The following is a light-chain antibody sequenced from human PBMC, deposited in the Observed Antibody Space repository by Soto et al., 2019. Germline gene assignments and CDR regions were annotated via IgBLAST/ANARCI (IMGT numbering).Light chain of an antibody. J-gene: IGLJ1*01. CDR1: SSDVGGYNY. CDR3: SSYTSSSTLYV. Sequence: QSALTQPASVSGSPGQSITISCTGTSSDVGGYNYVSWYQQHPGKAPKLMIYDVSVRPSGVSNRFSGFKSGNTASLTISGLQAEDEADYYCSSYTSSSTLYVFGIGTKLTVL. V-gene: IGLV2-14*01. CDR2: DVS.